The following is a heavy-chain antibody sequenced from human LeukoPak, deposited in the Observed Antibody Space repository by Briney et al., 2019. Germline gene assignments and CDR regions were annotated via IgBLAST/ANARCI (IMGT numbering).Heavy chain of an antibody. CDR1: GYSFTSYD. CDR3: ARRNYDFWSGYYMGYYYYMDV. Sequence: ASVKVSCKASGYSFTSYDINWVRQATGQGLEWMGWMNPNSGNTGYAQKFQGRVTMTRNTSISTAYMELSSLRSEDTAVYYCARRNYDFWSGYYMGYYYYMDVWGKGTTVTVSS. D-gene: IGHD3-3*01. J-gene: IGHJ6*03. V-gene: IGHV1-8*01. CDR2: MNPNSGNT.